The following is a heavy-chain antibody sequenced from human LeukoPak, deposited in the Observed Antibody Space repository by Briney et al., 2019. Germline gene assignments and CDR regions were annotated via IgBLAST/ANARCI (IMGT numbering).Heavy chain of an antibody. CDR3: AREVQLLYYFDY. D-gene: IGHD2-2*01. CDR2: ISYDGSNK. Sequence: AGGSLRLSCAASGFTFSSYAMHWVRQAPGKGLEWVAVISYDGSNKYYADSVKGRFTISRDNSKNTLYLQMNSLRAEDTAVYYCAREVQLLYYFDYWGQGTLVTVSS. V-gene: IGHV3-30*01. J-gene: IGHJ4*02. CDR1: GFTFSSYA.